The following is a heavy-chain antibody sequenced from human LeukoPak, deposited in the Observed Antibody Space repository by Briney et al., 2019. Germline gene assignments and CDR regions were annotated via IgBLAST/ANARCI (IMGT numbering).Heavy chain of an antibody. CDR2: IYTSDTT. Sequence: PSETLSLTCTVSGGFISTYHWSWIRQPAGKGLEWIGHIYTSDTTNYSPSLNNRVTISLDTSSHQFSLKLTSVTAADTAVYFCAGFRWVVGTRAFDVWGRGTMVTVSS. J-gene: IGHJ3*01. CDR3: AGFRWVVGTRAFDV. V-gene: IGHV4-4*07. D-gene: IGHD1-14*01. CDR1: GGFISTYH.